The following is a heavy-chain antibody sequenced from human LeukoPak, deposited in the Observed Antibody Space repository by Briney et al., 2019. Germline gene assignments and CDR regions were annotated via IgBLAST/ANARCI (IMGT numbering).Heavy chain of an antibody. Sequence: GASVKVSCKASGGTFSSYAISWVRQAPGQGLEWIGGIIPIFGTANYAQKFQGRVTITADKSTSTAYMELSSLRSEDTAVYYCARDYLSRYSGGWYSSFDIWGQGTMVTVSS. CDR3: ARDYLSRYSGGWYSSFDI. D-gene: IGHD6-19*01. V-gene: IGHV1-69*06. CDR2: IIPIFGTA. CDR1: GGTFSSYA. J-gene: IGHJ3*02.